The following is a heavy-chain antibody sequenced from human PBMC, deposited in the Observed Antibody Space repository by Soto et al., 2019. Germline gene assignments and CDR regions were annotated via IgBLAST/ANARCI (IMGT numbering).Heavy chain of an antibody. Sequence: PGGSLRLSCAASGFTFSSYAMHWVRQAPGKGLEWVAVISYDGSNKYYADSVKGRFTISRDNSKNTLYLQMNSLRAGDTAVYYCARDRRPYGDPLDFDYWGQGTLVTVSS. J-gene: IGHJ4*02. CDR3: ARDRRPYGDPLDFDY. V-gene: IGHV3-30-3*01. CDR2: ISYDGSNK. CDR1: GFTFSSYA. D-gene: IGHD4-17*01.